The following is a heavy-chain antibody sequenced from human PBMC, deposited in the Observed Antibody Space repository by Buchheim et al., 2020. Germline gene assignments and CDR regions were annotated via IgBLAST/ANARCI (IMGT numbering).Heavy chain of an antibody. CDR1: GFTFSNYG. CDR2: IWFDGSNK. J-gene: IGHJ4*02. CDR3: AKATVTTDY. D-gene: IGHD4-17*01. Sequence: QVQLVESGGGVVQPGRSLRLSCAASGFTFSNYGMHWVRQAPGKGLEWVAVIWFDGSNKYYADSVKGRFTISRDNSKNTLYLLMNSLRAEDTAVYYCAKATVTTDYWGQGTL. V-gene: IGHV3-33*06.